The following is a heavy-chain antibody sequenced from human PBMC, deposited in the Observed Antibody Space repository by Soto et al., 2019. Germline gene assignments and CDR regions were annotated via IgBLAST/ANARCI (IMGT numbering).Heavy chain of an antibody. D-gene: IGHD4-17*01. Sequence: EVQLVESGGGLVQPGGSLRLSCAASGFTFSSYSMNWVRQAPGKGLEWVSYIDSSSGTIYYADSVKGRFTISRDNAKNSLYPQMNSLRDEDTAVYYCAREDGDLYWFDPWGQGTLVTVSS. V-gene: IGHV3-48*02. CDR2: IDSSSGTI. J-gene: IGHJ5*02. CDR1: GFTFSSYS. CDR3: AREDGDLYWFDP.